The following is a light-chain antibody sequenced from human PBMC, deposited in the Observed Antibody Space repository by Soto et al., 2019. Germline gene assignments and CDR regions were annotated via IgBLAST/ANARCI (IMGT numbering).Light chain of an antibody. V-gene: IGKV3-20*01. CDR1: QSVSSY. CDR2: DAS. Sequence: EIVLTQSPATLSLSPGERATLSCRASQSVSSYLAWYQQKPGQAPRLLVYDASNRATGIPDRFSGSGSGTDFTLTISRLEPEDFAVYFCQVYGSSSKTFGQGTKVDIK. J-gene: IGKJ1*01. CDR3: QVYGSSSKT.